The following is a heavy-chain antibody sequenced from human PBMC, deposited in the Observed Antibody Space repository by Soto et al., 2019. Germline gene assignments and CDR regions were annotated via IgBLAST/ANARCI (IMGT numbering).Heavy chain of an antibody. Sequence: EVPLLESGGGLVQPGGSLRLSCAASGFTFSSYAMSWVRQAPGKGLEWVSAISGSGGSTYYADSVKGRFTISRDNSKNTLYLQMNSLRAEDTAVYYCAKVGRSYCGGDCYSGTLYYFDYWGQGTLVTVSS. D-gene: IGHD2-21*02. CDR3: AKVGRSYCGGDCYSGTLYYFDY. CDR1: GFTFSSYA. V-gene: IGHV3-23*01. CDR2: ISGSGGST. J-gene: IGHJ4*02.